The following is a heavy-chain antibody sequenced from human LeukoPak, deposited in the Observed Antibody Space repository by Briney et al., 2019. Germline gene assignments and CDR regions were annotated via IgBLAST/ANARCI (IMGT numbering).Heavy chain of an antibody. J-gene: IGHJ4*02. CDR3: ASWGGDYDFWSGYYYSPFDY. CDR2: IYYSGST. D-gene: IGHD3-3*01. Sequence: PSETLSLTCTVSGGSISSSSYYWGWIRQPRGKGLEWIGSIYYSGSTYYNPSLKSRVTISVDTSKNQFSLKLSSVTAADTAVYYCASWGGDYDFWSGYYYSPFDYWGQGTLVTVS. CDR1: GGSISSSSYY. V-gene: IGHV4-39*01.